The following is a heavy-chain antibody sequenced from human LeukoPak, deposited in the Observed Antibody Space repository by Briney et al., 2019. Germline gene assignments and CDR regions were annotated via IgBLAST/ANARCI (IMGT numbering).Heavy chain of an antibody. D-gene: IGHD3-16*01. CDR2: TYYRSKWYD. CDR3: AKDSGFGLNGFDP. CDR1: GDSVSSNSAA. V-gene: IGHV6-1*01. Sequence: SQTLSLTCAISGDSVSSNSAAWNWIRQSPSRGLEWLGRTYYRSKWYDDYAVSVKSRITIYPDTSKNQFSLQLNSVTPDDTAVYYCAKDSGFGLNGFDPWGQGTLVTVSS. J-gene: IGHJ5*02.